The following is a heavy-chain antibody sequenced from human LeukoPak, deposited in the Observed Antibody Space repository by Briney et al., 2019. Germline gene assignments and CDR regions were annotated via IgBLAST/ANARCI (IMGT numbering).Heavy chain of an antibody. CDR3: ARVHFRNYVTTSFDY. J-gene: IGHJ4*02. CDR1: GGTFSSYA. CDR2: IIPIFGTA. D-gene: IGHD1-7*01. Sequence: SVKVSSKASGGTFSSYAISWVRQAPGQGLEWMGGIIPIFGTANYAQKFQGRVTITADESTSTAYMELSSLRSEDTAVYYCARVHFRNYVTTSFDYWGQGTLVTVSS. V-gene: IGHV1-69*13.